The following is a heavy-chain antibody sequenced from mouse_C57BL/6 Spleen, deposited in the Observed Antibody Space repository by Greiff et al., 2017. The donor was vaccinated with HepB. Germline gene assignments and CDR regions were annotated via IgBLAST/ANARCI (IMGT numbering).Heavy chain of an antibody. Sequence: QVQLKESGAELVRPGTSVKVSCKASGYAFTNYLIEWVKQRPGPGLEWIGVINPGSGGTNYNEKFKGKATLTADKSSSTAYMQLSSLTSEDSAVYFCAIRYYAMDYWGQGTSVTVSS. J-gene: IGHJ4*01. D-gene: IGHD1-1*01. CDR3: AIRYYAMDY. CDR2: INPGSGGT. V-gene: IGHV1-54*01. CDR1: GYAFTNYL.